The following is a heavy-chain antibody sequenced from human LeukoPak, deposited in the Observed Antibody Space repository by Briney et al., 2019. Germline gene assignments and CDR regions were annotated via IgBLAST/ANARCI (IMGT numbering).Heavy chain of an antibody. CDR3: ARPGYYYDSSGSDFDY. V-gene: IGHV3-30*04. D-gene: IGHD3-22*01. CDR1: GFTFSSYA. Sequence: GRSLRLSCAASGFTFSSYAMHWVRQAPGKGLEWVAVISYDGSNKYYADSVKGRFTISRGNSKNTLYLQMNSLRAEDTAVYYCARPGYYYDSSGSDFDYWGQGTLVSVSS. CDR2: ISYDGSNK. J-gene: IGHJ4*02.